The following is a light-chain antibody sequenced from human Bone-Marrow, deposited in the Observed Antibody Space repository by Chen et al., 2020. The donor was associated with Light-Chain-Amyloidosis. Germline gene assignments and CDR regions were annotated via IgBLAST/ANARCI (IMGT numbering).Light chain of an antibody. CDR3: QSADSSGTYEVI. CDR1: DLPTKY. Sequence: SYELTQPPSVSVSPGQTARITCSGDDLPTKYAYWYQQKPGQAPVLVIHRDTERPSGISERFSGASSGTTATLTISGVQAEGEADYHCQSADSSGTYEVIFGGGTKLTGL. V-gene: IGLV3-25*03. J-gene: IGLJ2*01. CDR2: RDT.